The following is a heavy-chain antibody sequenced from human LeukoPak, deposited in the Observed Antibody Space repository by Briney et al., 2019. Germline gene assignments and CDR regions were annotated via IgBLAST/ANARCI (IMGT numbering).Heavy chain of an antibody. V-gene: IGHV3-30-3*01. Sequence: PGRSLRLSCAASGFTFSSYAMHWVRQAPGKGLEWVAVISYDGNNKYYADSVKGRFTISRDNSKNTLYLQMNSLRAEDTAVYYCASWNYYDSSGYYNYQYYGMDVWGQGTTVTVSS. D-gene: IGHD3-22*01. CDR2: ISYDGNNK. J-gene: IGHJ6*02. CDR3: ASWNYYDSSGYYNYQYYGMDV. CDR1: GFTFSSYA.